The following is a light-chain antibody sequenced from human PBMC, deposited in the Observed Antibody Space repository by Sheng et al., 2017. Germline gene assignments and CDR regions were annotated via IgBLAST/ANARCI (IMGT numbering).Light chain of an antibody. CDR2: GAS. CDR3: QQYNNWPPWT. Sequence: EIVMTQSPATLSVSPGERATLSCWASQSIGSDLAWYQQKPGQAPRLLLYGASTRATGIPARFSGSGSGTEFTLTISRLQSEDSAVYYCQQYNNWPPWTFGQGTKVE. V-gene: IGKV3-15*01. CDR1: QSIGSD. J-gene: IGKJ1*01.